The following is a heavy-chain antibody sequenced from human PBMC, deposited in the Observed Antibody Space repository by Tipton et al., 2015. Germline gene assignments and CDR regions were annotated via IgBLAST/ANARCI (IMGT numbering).Heavy chain of an antibody. CDR3: SGDSSPSVGYFDS. D-gene: IGHD6-6*01. Sequence: SLRLSCAAPGFTFSTYGMQWVRHAPGKGLEWVAGISSDGTAKYYVDSVKGRFSISRDNSENTLYLQMNSLKTEDTAVYYCSGDSSPSVGYFDSWGQGTLVTVSS. V-gene: IGHV3-30*03. CDR1: GFTFSTYG. J-gene: IGHJ4*02. CDR2: ISSDGTAK.